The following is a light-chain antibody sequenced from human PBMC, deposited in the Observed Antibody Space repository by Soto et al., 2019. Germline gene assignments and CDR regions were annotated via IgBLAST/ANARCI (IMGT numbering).Light chain of an antibody. Sequence: EFVLTQSPGTLSLSPGERATLSCRASQTVRNNYLAWYQQKPGQAPRLLIYDASNRATGIPARFSGSGSGTGFTLTISSLEPEDFAVYYCQQRSNWWITFGQGTRLEIK. CDR3: QQRSNWWIT. J-gene: IGKJ5*01. V-gene: IGKV3-11*01. CDR2: DAS. CDR1: QTVRNNY.